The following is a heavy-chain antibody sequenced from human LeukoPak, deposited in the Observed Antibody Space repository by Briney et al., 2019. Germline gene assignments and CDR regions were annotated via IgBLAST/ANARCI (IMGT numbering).Heavy chain of an antibody. J-gene: IGHJ4*02. CDR1: GGSFTIYS. CDR3: ARRVRSADYRLDY. V-gene: IGHV4-34*01. Sequence: SETLSLTCAVYGGSFTIYSWTWIRQPPGKSLEWVGEISPSGNTQYNPSLKSRVTISLDASKSQFYLKLNSMTAADTAVYYCARRVRSADYRLDYWGQGTLVTVSS. D-gene: IGHD4-11*01. CDR2: ISPSGNT.